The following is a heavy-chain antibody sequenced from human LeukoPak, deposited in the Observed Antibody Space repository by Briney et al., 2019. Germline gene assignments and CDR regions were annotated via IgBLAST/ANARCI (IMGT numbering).Heavy chain of an antibody. CDR3: ARGKYCSSTSCSFYYYYGMDV. D-gene: IGHD2-2*01. CDR1: GYTFTSYD. CDR2: MNPNSGNT. J-gene: IGHJ6*02. Sequence: ASVKVSCKASGYTFTSYDINWVRQATGQGLEWMGWMNPNSGNTGYAQKFQGRVTMTRNTSMSTAYMELSSLRSEDTAVYYCARGKYCSSTSCSFYYYYGMDVWGQGTTVTVSS. V-gene: IGHV1-8*01.